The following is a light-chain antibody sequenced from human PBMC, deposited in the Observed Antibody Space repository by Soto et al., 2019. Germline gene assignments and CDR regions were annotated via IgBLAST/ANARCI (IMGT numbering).Light chain of an antibody. Sequence: DIQMTQSPSTLVGSVGGRGNITCRASQRSSSWLAWYQKKPGKATKLMIYAETALQSGVKYRFSASASGTDFTLTIINVQPEDCGTYYCKQNYTSQQTFGTGTKVDIK. V-gene: IGKV1-5*01. CDR1: QRSSSW. CDR3: KQNYTSQQT. J-gene: IGKJ2*01. CDR2: AET.